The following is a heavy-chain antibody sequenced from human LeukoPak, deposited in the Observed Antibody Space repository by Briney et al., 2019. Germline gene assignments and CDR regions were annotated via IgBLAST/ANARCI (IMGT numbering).Heavy chain of an antibody. J-gene: IGHJ2*01. V-gene: IGHV4-34*01. CDR2: INHSGST. CDR3: ARFMAELERSGFEWYFDL. CDR1: GGSFSGYY. Sequence: SETLSLTCAVYGGSFSGYYWTWIRQPPGKGLEWIGEINHSGSTNYNPSLKSRVTISVDTSKKQFSLKLSSVTAADTAVYYCARFMAELERSGFEWYFDLWGRGTLVTVSS. D-gene: IGHD1-1*01.